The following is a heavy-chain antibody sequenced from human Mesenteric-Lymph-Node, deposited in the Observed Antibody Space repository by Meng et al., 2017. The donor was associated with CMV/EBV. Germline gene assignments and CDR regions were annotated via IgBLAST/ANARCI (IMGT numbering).Heavy chain of an antibody. J-gene: IGHJ6*02. Sequence: GSLRLSCTVSGYSISSGYYWSWIRQPPGKGLEWIGEINHSGSTNYNPSLKSRVTISVDTSKNQFSLKLSSVTAADTAVYYCARFKKMVYGDYDHYYYGMDVWGQGTTVTVSS. CDR3: ARFKKMVYGDYDHYYYGMDV. V-gene: IGHV4-38-2*02. D-gene: IGHD4-17*01. CDR2: INHSGST. CDR1: GYSISSGYY.